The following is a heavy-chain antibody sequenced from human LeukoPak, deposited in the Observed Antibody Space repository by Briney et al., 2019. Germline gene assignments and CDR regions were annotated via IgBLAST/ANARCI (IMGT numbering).Heavy chain of an antibody. Sequence: GGSLRLSCAASGFTFSSYWMHWVRQAPGKGLVWVSRINSDGSSTSYADSVKGRFTISRDNAKNTLYLQMNSLRAEDTAVYYCARGEPYYYYGMDVWGKGTTVTVSS. CDR1: GFTFSSYW. CDR3: ARGEPYYYYGMDV. V-gene: IGHV3-74*01. J-gene: IGHJ6*04. CDR2: INSDGSST. D-gene: IGHD1-14*01.